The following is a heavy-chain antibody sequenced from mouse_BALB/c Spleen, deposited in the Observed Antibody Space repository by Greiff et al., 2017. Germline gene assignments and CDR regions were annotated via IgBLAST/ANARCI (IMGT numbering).Heavy chain of an antibody. CDR1: GYTFTSYW. CDR3: ATITTGFDY. D-gene: IGHD1-2*01. V-gene: IGHV1-7*01. Sequence: VKLQESGAELAKPGASVKMSCKASGYTFTSYWMHWVKQRPGQGLEWIGYINPSTGYTEYNQKFKDKATLTADKSSSTAYMQLSSLTSEDSAVYYCATITTGFDYWGQGTTLTVPS. J-gene: IGHJ2*01. CDR2: INPSTGYT.